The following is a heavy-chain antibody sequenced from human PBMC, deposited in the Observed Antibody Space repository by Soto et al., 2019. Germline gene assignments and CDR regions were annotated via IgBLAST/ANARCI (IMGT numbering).Heavy chain of an antibody. CDR3: ARDQDCSSTSCYTLYYYYYGMDV. CDR1: GFTFSSYS. D-gene: IGHD2-2*01. Sequence: GGSLRLSCAASGFTFSSYSMHWVRQAPGKGLEWVAVISYDGSNKYYADSVKGRFTISRDNSKNTLYLQMNSLRAEDTAVYYCARDQDCSSTSCYTLYYYYYGMDVWGQGTTVTVSS. CDR2: ISYDGSNK. V-gene: IGHV3-30-3*01. J-gene: IGHJ6*02.